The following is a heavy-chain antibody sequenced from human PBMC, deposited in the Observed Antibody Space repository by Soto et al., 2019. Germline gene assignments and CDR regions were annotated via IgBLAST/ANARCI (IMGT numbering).Heavy chain of an antibody. V-gene: IGHV3-74*01. Sequence: EVQLVEAGGDLVQPGGSLRLSCVASGFTLSGYWMHWVRQVPGKALVWVSRISGDGRTTNYADSVKGRFTISRDNAKNTLYLQMDSLRAEDTALYYCTRVIDGRSGLFDYWGQGNLVTVSS. D-gene: IGHD1-26*01. CDR1: GFTLSGYW. J-gene: IGHJ4*02. CDR3: TRVIDGRSGLFDY. CDR2: ISGDGRTT.